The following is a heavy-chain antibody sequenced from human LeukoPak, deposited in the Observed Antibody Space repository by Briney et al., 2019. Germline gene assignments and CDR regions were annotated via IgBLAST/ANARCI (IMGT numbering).Heavy chain of an antibody. J-gene: IGHJ4*02. Sequence: PGGSLRLSWAASGFTFSSYSMNWVRQAPGKGLEWVSSISSSSSYIYYADSVKGRFTISRDNAKNSLYLQMNSLRAEDTAVYYCARYAPPIAVAGTGVDYWGQGTLVTVSS. V-gene: IGHV3-21*01. CDR2: ISSSSSYI. CDR1: GFTFSSYS. CDR3: ARYAPPIAVAGTGVDY. D-gene: IGHD6-19*01.